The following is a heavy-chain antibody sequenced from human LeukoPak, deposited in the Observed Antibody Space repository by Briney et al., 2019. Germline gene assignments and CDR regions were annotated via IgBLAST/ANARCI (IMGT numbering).Heavy chain of an antibody. CDR3: GRDPGVAAAGTDPNFDY. CDR1: GGTFSGYA. J-gene: IGHJ4*02. Sequence: SVKVSCKASGGTFSGYAISWVRQAPGQGLEWMGGIIPIFGTANYAQKFQGRVTITADESTSTAYMELSSLRSEDTAVYYCGRDPGVAAAGTDPNFDYWGQGTLVTVSS. D-gene: IGHD6-13*01. CDR2: IIPIFGTA. V-gene: IGHV1-69*01.